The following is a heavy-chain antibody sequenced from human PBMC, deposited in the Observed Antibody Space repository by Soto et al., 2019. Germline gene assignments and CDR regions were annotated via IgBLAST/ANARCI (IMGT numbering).Heavy chain of an antibody. J-gene: IGHJ6*02. CDR3: AREYTAWPLAYGLDV. D-gene: IGHD2-2*02. V-gene: IGHV3-21*01. CDR1: GFTFSTYS. CDR2: ISSRSDI. Sequence: VVSLRLSCVGSGFTFSTYSINWVRQAPGKGLEWVSSISSRSDIYYADLVKGRFTISRDNAKNSVSLQMNSLRAEDTAVYYCAREYTAWPLAYGLDVWGQGTTVTVSS.